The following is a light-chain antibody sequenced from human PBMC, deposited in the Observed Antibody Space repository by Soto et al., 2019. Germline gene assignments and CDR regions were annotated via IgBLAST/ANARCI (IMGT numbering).Light chain of an antibody. J-gene: IGKJ5*01. CDR2: GAS. CDR3: QQYGSSST. V-gene: IGKV3-20*01. Sequence: IGVTHSPGTMSLSPGARATLSCRASQSVSSSYLAWYQQKPGQAPRLLIYGASSRPTGIPDRFSGSGSGTDFTLTISRLEPEDFAVYYCQQYGSSSTFGQGTRLEIK. CDR1: QSVSSSY.